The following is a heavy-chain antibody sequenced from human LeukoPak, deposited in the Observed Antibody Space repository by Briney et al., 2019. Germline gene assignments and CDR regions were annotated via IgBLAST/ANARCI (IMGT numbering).Heavy chain of an antibody. Sequence: SETLSLTCAVYGGSFSGYYWSWIRQPPGKGLEWIGEINHSGSTNYNPSLKSRVTISVDTSKNQFSLKLSSVTAADTAVYYCARGSRIAVAGYYYHGMDVWGQGTTVTVSS. J-gene: IGHJ6*02. CDR2: INHSGST. CDR3: ARGSRIAVAGYYYHGMDV. CDR1: GGSFSGYY. D-gene: IGHD6-19*01. V-gene: IGHV4-34*01.